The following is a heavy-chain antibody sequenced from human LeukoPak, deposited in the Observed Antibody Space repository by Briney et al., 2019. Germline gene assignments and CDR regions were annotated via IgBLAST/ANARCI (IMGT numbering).Heavy chain of an antibody. CDR3: ARVVTTTTGWD. V-gene: IGHV4-31*11. CDR2: IYYSGST. J-gene: IGHJ4*02. D-gene: IGHD4-11*01. CDR1: GGSFSGYY. Sequence: SETLSLTCAVYGGSFSGYYWSWIRQHPGKGLEWIGYIYYSGSTYYNPSLKSRVTISVDTSKNQFSLKLSSVTAADTAVYYCARVVTTTTGWDWGQGTLVTVSS.